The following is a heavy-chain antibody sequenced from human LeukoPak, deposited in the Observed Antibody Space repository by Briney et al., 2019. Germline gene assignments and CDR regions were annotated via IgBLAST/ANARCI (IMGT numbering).Heavy chain of an antibody. V-gene: IGHV3-23*01. CDR2: ISGSGGST. J-gene: IGHJ4*02. D-gene: IGHD4-17*01. CDR1: GFTFNNYA. Sequence: GGSLRLSCAASGFTFNNYAMSWVRQSPGKGLEWVSVISGSGGSTYYADSVKGRFTISRDNSKNTLYLQMNSLRAEDTAVYYCAKDRAGDYYFDYWGQGTLVTVSS. CDR3: AKDRAGDYYFDY.